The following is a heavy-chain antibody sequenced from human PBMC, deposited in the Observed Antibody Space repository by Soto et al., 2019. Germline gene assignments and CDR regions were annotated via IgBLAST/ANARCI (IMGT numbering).Heavy chain of an antibody. J-gene: IGHJ4*02. D-gene: IGHD2-15*01. CDR2: IWYDGSNK. CDR3: VRTSCSRGLCSGGSY. Sequence: GGSLRLSCAASGFTFSSYGMHWVRQAPGKGLEWVAVIWYDGSNKYYADSVKGRFTISRDNSKNTLYLQMNSLRAEDTAVYYCVRTSCSRGLCSGGSYWGQGTLVTVSS. CDR1: GFTFSSYG. V-gene: IGHV3-33*01.